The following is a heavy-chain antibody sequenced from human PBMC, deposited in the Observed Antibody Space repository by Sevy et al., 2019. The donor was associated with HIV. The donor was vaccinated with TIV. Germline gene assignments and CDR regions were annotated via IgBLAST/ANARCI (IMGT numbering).Heavy chain of an antibody. V-gene: IGHV3-21*01. CDR3: AREGYCSSTSCYNYGIDV. J-gene: IGHJ6*02. D-gene: IGHD2-2*02. Sequence: GGSLRLSCAASGFTFSSYSMNWVRQAPGKGLEWVSSISSSSSYIYYADSVKGRFTIPRDNAKNSLYLQMNSLRAEDTAVYYCAREGYCSSTSCYNYGIDVWGQGTTVTVSS. CDR1: GFTFSSYS. CDR2: ISSSSSYI.